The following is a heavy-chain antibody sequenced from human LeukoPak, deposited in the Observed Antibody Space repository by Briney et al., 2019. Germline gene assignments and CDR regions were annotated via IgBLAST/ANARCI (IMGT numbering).Heavy chain of an antibody. J-gene: IGHJ4*02. Sequence: ASVKVSCKASGYTFTSYGISWVRQAPGQGLEWMGWISAYNGNTNYAQKLQGRVTMTTDTSTSTAYMELRSLRSDDTAVYYCARDTYSSSWPYYFDYWGQGTLVTVSS. CDR2: ISAYNGNT. V-gene: IGHV1-18*01. D-gene: IGHD6-13*01. CDR3: ARDTYSSSWPYYFDY. CDR1: GYTFTSYG.